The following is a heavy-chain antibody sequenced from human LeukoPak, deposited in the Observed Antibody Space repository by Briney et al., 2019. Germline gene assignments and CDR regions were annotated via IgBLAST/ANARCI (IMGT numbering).Heavy chain of an antibody. V-gene: IGHV4-59*01. Sequence: PSETLSLTCTVSGGSISSYYWSWIRQPPGKRLERIGYIYYSGSTNYNPSLKSRVTISVDMSKNQFSLKLSSVTAADTAVYYCARDSNYYFDYWGQGTLVTVSS. CDR1: GGSISSYY. CDR2: IYYSGST. CDR3: ARDSNYYFDY. J-gene: IGHJ4*02. D-gene: IGHD1-1*01.